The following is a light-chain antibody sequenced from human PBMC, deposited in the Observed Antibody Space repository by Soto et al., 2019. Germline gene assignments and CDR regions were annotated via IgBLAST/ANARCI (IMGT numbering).Light chain of an antibody. Sequence: EIVLTQSPGTLSLSPGERATLSCRASQSVTSTYLGWYQQKPGQAPRLLICGASSRATGIPDRFSGSGSGTDFTLTISRLEPEDFAVYYCQQYVSPPITFGQGTRLEIK. V-gene: IGKV3-20*01. J-gene: IGKJ5*01. CDR1: QSVTSTY. CDR3: QQYVSPPIT. CDR2: GAS.